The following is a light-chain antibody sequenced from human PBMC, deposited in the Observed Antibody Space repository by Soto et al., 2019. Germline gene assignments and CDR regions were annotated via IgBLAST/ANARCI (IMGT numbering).Light chain of an antibody. CDR2: GAS. Sequence: EIVMTQSPGTVSLSPGERATLSCRASQSVSSDYLAWYQQKPGQPPRLLIYGASSRATGIRDRFSGSGSGTDFSLTSSRLEPEDFAVYYCQHYGSSRTFGQGTKVEIK. CDR3: QHYGSSRT. CDR1: QSVSSDY. J-gene: IGKJ1*01. V-gene: IGKV3-20*01.